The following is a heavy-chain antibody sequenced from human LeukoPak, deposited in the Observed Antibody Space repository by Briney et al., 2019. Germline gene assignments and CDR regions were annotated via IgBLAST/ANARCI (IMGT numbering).Heavy chain of an antibody. J-gene: IGHJ4*02. Sequence: SVKVSCKASGGTFSNYAISWVRQAPGQGLEWMGGIIPIFSTANYAQKFQGRVTITADESTSTAYMELGSLTSEDTAVYYCARDSEFRGVNLLWYWGQGTLVTVSS. D-gene: IGHD3-10*01. CDR3: ARDSEFRGVNLLWY. CDR1: GGTFSNYA. CDR2: IIPIFSTA. V-gene: IGHV1-69*13.